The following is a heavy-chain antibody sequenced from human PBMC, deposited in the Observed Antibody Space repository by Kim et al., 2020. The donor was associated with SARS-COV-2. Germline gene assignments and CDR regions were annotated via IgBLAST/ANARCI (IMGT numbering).Heavy chain of an antibody. CDR3: AKSRQQLVPSFFDY. Sequence: GGSLRLSCAASEFTFSSYAMIWVRQAPGKGLEWVSGISASGSSTYYADSVKGRFTISRDNSKNTLYLQMNSLRIEDTAVYYCAKSRQQLVPSFFDYWGQGTLVTVSS. D-gene: IGHD6-13*01. CDR1: EFTFSSYA. CDR2: ISASGSST. J-gene: IGHJ4*02. V-gene: IGHV3-23*01.